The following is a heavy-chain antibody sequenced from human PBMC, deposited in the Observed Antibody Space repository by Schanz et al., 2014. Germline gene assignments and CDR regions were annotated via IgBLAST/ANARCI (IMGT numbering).Heavy chain of an antibody. D-gene: IGHD2-2*01. V-gene: IGHV3-30*04. J-gene: IGHJ4*02. CDR1: GFTFRGYA. CDR3: ARESSNDIVLVPGAVFDH. CDR2: VPFDGSQK. Sequence: VQLLESGGGLVQPGGSLRLSCAASGFTFRGYAMSWVRQAPGRGLEWVAFVPFDGSQKFYADSVKGRFTISRDNSKNTVYLQMNSLRPGDTAVYYCARESSNDIVLVPGAVFDHWGQGTLVTVSS.